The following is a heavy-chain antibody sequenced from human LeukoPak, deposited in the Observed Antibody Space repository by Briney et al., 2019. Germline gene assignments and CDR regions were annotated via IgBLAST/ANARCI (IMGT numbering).Heavy chain of an antibody. CDR1: GGSFSGYY. Sequence: SETLSLTCAVYGGSFSGYYWSWIRQPPGKGLEWIGEINHSGSTNYNPSLKSRVTISVDTSKNQFSLKLSSVTAADTAVYYCARATYYYGSGSYYLIWGQGTLVTVSS. V-gene: IGHV4-34*01. CDR2: INHSGST. J-gene: IGHJ4*02. D-gene: IGHD3-10*01. CDR3: ARATYYYGSGSYYLI.